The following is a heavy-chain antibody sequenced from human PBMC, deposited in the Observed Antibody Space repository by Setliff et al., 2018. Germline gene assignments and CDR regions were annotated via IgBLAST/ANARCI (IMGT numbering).Heavy chain of an antibody. Sequence: SGGSLRLSCAASGFTFSSFEMTWVRQAPGKGPEWVGRIKSSLEGATSDYGAPAKGRFTISRDDSKNMIFLHMNNLKTEDTGFYYCTTGPRDSRNYLNWFNPWGQGTLVTVSS. V-gene: IGHV3-15*01. CDR1: GFTFSSFE. J-gene: IGHJ5*02. CDR3: TTGPRDSRNYLNWFNP. D-gene: IGHD4-4*01. CDR2: IKSSLEGATS.